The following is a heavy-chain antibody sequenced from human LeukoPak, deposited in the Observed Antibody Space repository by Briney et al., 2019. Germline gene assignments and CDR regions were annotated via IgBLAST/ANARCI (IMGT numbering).Heavy chain of an antibody. Sequence: GGSLRLSCAASGFPFSSYNMNWVRQAPGKGLEWVSAISGSGGTTYYADSVKGRFTISRDNSKNTLYLQMNSLGAEDTAIYYCAQDAYYYCTSVSRYLDYWGQGTLVTVSS. CDR1: GFPFSSYN. D-gene: IGHD2-2*01. CDR2: ISGSGGTT. V-gene: IGHV3-23*01. J-gene: IGHJ4*02. CDR3: AQDAYYYCTSVSRYLDY.